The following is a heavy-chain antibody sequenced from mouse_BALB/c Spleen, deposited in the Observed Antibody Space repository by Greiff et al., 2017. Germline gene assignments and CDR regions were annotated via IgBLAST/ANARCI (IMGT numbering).Heavy chain of an antibody. J-gene: IGHJ2*01. V-gene: IGHV14-1*02. Sequence: VQLKQSGAELVRPGALVKLSCKASGFNFKDYYMHWVKQRPEQGLEWIGWIDPENGNTIYAPKFQGKASITADTSSNTAYLQLSSLTSEDTAVYYCARRDDYFDYWGQGPTLTVSS. CDR2: IDPENGNT. CDR3: ARRDDYFDY. D-gene: IGHD3-3*01. CDR1: GFNFKDYY.